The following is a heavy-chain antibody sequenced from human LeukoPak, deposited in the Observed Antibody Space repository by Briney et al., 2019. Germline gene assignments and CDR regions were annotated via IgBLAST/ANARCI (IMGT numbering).Heavy chain of an antibody. V-gene: IGHV4-4*07. J-gene: IGHJ5*02. CDR1: GGSISSYY. Sequence: PSETLSLTCAVYGGSISSYYWSWIRQPAGKGLEWIGRIYSSGSTNYNPSLKSRVTMSVDTSKNQFSLKLSSVTAADTAVYYCARDDGDFMAVTTLGWFDPWGQGTLVTVSS. CDR3: ARDDGDFMAVTTLGWFDP. D-gene: IGHD4-17*01. CDR2: IYSSGST.